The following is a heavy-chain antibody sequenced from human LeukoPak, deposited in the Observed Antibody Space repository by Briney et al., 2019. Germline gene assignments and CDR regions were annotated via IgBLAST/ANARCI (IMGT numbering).Heavy chain of an antibody. Sequence: SETLSLTRAVSGASISGYYWSWIRQPPGEGLEWIGFIHSNGNTNYSPSLKSRLTMSVDTSKNQFSLKVNSVTAADTAVYYCARFEKFYGSSIHYLDYWGQGALVTVSS. CDR1: GASISGYY. CDR2: IHSNGNT. V-gene: IGHV4-59*12. D-gene: IGHD3-22*01. CDR3: ARFEKFYGSSIHYLDY. J-gene: IGHJ4*02.